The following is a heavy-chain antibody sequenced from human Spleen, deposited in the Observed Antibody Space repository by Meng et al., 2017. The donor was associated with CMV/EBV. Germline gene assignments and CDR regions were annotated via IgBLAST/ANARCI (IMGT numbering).Heavy chain of an antibody. D-gene: IGHD5-12*01. CDR1: GDSITSDSYY. Sequence: LRLSCDVSGDSITSDSYYWNWIRHLPGKGLEWIGYIYYSGSTYYNPSLKSRVTISVDTSKNQFSLKLSSVTAADTAVYYCARVGAIVATNIYGMDVWGQGTTVTVSS. CDR2: IYYSGST. V-gene: IGHV4-30-4*01. CDR3: ARVGAIVATNIYGMDV. J-gene: IGHJ6*02.